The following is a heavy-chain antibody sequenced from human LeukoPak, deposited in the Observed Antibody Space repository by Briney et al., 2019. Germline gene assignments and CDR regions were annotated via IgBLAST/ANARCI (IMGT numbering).Heavy chain of an antibody. CDR2: ISYDGSNK. Sequence: GRSLRLSCAASGFTFSSYAMHWVRQAPGKGLEWVAGISYDGSNKYYADSVKGRFTISRDNSKNTLYLQMNSLRAEDTAVYYCARAPSIWYGVYWGQGTLVTVSS. J-gene: IGHJ4*02. D-gene: IGHD6-13*01. CDR3: ARAPSIWYGVY. V-gene: IGHV3-30*04. CDR1: GFTFSSYA.